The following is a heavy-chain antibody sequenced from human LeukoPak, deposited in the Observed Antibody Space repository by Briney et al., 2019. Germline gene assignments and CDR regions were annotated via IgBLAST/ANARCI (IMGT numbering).Heavy chain of an antibody. CDR1: GFTFSSYA. CDR3: ARDYTRAVAVGY. CDR2: ISSSSSYI. Sequence: PGGSLRLSCAASGFTFSSYAMNWVRQAPGKGLEWVSSISSSSSYIYYADSVKGRFTISRDNAKNSLYLQMNSLRAEDTAVYYCARDYTRAVAVGYWGQGTLVTVSS. J-gene: IGHJ4*02. V-gene: IGHV3-21*01. D-gene: IGHD6-19*01.